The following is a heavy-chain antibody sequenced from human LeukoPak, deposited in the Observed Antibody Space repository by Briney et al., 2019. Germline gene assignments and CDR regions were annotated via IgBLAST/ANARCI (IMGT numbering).Heavy chain of an antibody. CDR2: ISSSSSYI. J-gene: IGHJ4*02. Sequence: PGGSLRLSCAASGFTFSSYYMSWVRQAPGKGLEWVSSISSSSSYIYYADSVKGRFTISRDNAKNSLYLQMNSLRAEDTAVYYCARTQLSDPAMSYFDYWGRGTLVTVSS. CDR1: GFTFSSYY. CDR3: ARTQLSDPAMSYFDY. D-gene: IGHD5-18*01. V-gene: IGHV3-21*01.